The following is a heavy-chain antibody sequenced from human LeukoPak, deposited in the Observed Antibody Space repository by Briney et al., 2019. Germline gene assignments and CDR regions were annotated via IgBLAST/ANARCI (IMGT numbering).Heavy chain of an antibody. Sequence: SETLSLICAVSGGSISSSNWWSWVRQPPGKGLEWIGEIYHSGSTNYNPSIKSRVTISVDKSKNQFSLKLSSVTAADTAVYYCAAAAGVGEFDYWGQGTLVTVSS. V-gene: IGHV4-4*02. J-gene: IGHJ4*02. CDR3: AAAAGVGEFDY. D-gene: IGHD6-13*01. CDR1: GGSISSSNW. CDR2: IYHSGST.